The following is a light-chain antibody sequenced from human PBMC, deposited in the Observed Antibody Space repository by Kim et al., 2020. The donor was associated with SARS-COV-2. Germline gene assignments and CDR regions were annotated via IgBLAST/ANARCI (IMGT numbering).Light chain of an antibody. Sequence: DIQMTQSPSSLSASVGDRVTITCRASQSISSYLNWYQQKPGKAPKLLIYAASSLQSGVPSRFSGSGSGTDFTLTISSLQPEDFATYYCQQSYSKALTFGGGTKLEI. CDR3: QQSYSKALT. CDR2: AAS. CDR1: QSISSY. J-gene: IGKJ4*01. V-gene: IGKV1-39*01.